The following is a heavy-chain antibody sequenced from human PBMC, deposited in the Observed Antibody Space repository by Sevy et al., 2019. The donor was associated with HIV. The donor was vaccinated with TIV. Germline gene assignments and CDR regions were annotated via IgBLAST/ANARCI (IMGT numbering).Heavy chain of an antibody. CDR3: AKTINSGGGVVPAANYDYYGMDV. CDR2: ISGKGGST. J-gene: IGHJ6*02. Sequence: GGSLRLSCAASGFTFSGYAMSWVRQAPGKGLEWVSAISGKGGSTHYADSVEGRFTISRDNSKNTLYLQMNSLRAEDTAVYYCAKTINSGGGVVPAANYDYYGMDVWGQGTTVTVSS. CDR1: GFTFSGYA. D-gene: IGHD2-2*01. V-gene: IGHV3-23*01.